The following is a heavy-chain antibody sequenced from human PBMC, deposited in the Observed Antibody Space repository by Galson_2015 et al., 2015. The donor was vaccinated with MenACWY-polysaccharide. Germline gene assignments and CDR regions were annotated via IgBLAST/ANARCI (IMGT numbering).Heavy chain of an antibody. CDR2: INPNSGAT. D-gene: IGHD2-21*02. J-gene: IGHJ3*01. CDR1: GYTFTGNF. Sequence: SVKVSCKASGYTFTGNFIHWVRQAPGQGLEWMGWINPNSGATSYAQKFQDRVTMTRDTSINTAYMELHRLRSDDTAVYYCARDPHCGAGCSIHDAVDVSGHGTKVTVSS. V-gene: IGHV1-2*02. CDR3: ARDPHCGAGCSIHDAVDV.